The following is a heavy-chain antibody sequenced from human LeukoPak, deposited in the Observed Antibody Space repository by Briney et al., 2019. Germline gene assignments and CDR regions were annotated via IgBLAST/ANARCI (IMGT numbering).Heavy chain of an antibody. J-gene: IGHJ6*03. CDR2: IRYDGSNK. V-gene: IGHV3-30*02. CDR1: GFTFSSYG. CDR3: AKGSLPAAPYYMDV. D-gene: IGHD2-2*01. Sequence: GGSLRLSCAASGFTFSSYGMHWVRQAPGKGLEWVAFIRYDGSNKYYADSVKGRFTISRDNSKNTLYLQMNSLRAEDTAVYYCAKGSLPAAPYYMDVWGKGTTVTVSS.